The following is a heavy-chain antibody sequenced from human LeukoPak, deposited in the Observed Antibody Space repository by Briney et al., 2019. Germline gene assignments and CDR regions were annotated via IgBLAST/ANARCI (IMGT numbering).Heavy chain of an antibody. CDR3: ARKFYYDSSGSDAFDI. J-gene: IGHJ3*02. CDR1: GFNLRRYW. D-gene: IGHD3-22*01. Sequence: GGSERLSCAASGFNLRRYWMKGARQAPGKGVEGVANKKEDGSKEYYVNCVQRRSNISRDNAENTLYLQMNSLRAEDTAVYYCARKFYYDSSGSDAFDIWG. V-gene: IGHV3-7*05. CDR2: KKEDGSKE.